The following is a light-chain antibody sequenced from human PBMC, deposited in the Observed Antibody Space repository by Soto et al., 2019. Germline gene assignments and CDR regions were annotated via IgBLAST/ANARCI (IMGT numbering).Light chain of an antibody. CDR2: GAS. V-gene: IGKV3-20*01. CDR1: QTVRTNY. CDR3: PQYSDSPLT. J-gene: IGKJ4*01. Sequence: EIVLTQSPGTLSLSPGERATLSCRASQTVRTNYLAWFQHKPGQAPRLLIYGASSRATGIPDRFSGSGSGTDFTLTINRLEPEDFAVYFCPQYSDSPLTFGGGNKVEI.